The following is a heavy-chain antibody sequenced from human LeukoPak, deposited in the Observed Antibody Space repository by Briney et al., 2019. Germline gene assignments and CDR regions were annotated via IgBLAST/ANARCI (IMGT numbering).Heavy chain of an antibody. CDR1: GFTFSSYP. Sequence: GGSLRLSCAASGFTFSSYPMYWVRQAPGKGLEYVSAISSNGGSTFYANSVKGRFTISRDNSKNTLYLQMGSLRPEDMAVYYCAGQTYSNSWAFDPWGQGTLVAVSS. CDR2: ISSNGGST. J-gene: IGHJ5*02. D-gene: IGHD6-13*01. CDR3: AGQTYSNSWAFDP. V-gene: IGHV3-64*01.